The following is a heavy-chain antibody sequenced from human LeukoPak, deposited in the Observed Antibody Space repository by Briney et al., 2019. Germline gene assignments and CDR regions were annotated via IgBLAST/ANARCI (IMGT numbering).Heavy chain of an antibody. J-gene: IGHJ4*02. CDR2: ISYDGSNK. V-gene: IGHV3-30*04. Sequence: PGGSLRLSCAASGFTFSSYTMHWVRQAPGKGLEWVAGISYDGSNKYYADSVKGRFTISRDNSKNTLDLQMNSLRAEDTAVYYCAKGDTTWELPHDYWGQGTLVTVSS. D-gene: IGHD1-26*01. CDR1: GFTFSSYT. CDR3: AKGDTTWELPHDY.